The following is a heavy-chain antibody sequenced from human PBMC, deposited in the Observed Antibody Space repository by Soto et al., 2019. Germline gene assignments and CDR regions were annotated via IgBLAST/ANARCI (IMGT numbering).Heavy chain of an antibody. CDR1: GYTFTSYA. Sequence: QVQLVQSGAEVKKPGASVKVSCKASGYTFTSYAMHWVRQAPGQRLEWMGWINAGNGNTKYSQKFQGRVTITRDTSASTAYMELSSLRSEDTAVYYCAGGRFGKASYYGMDVWGQGTTVTVSS. J-gene: IGHJ6*02. CDR2: INAGNGNT. CDR3: AGGRFGKASYYGMDV. D-gene: IGHD3-10*01. V-gene: IGHV1-3*01.